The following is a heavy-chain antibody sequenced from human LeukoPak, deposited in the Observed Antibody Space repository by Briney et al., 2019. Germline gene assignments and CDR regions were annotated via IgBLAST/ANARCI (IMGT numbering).Heavy chain of an antibody. V-gene: IGHV3-30*04. Sequence: GGSLRLSCAASEFTFTTHTLHWVRQAPGMGLEWLAVISYDGSHKYYADSVRGRFTVSRDNSKNTLYLQMSSLRDEDTAVYYCARAGMGLQYRSVNDYYGMDVWGQGTTVTVSS. CDR2: ISYDGSHK. CDR3: ARAGMGLQYRSVNDYYGMDV. D-gene: IGHD5-24*01. J-gene: IGHJ6*02. CDR1: EFTFTTHT.